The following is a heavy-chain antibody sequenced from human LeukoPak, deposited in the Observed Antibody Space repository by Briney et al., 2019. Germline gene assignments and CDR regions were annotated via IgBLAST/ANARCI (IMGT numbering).Heavy chain of an antibody. J-gene: IGHJ4*02. CDR2: IIPILGIA. CDR3: ARGTTIFGVVIIASY. V-gene: IGHV1-69*02. CDR1: GGTLSSYT. D-gene: IGHD3-3*01. Sequence: GASVEFSCKASGGTLSSYTISWVRQAPGQGLEWMGRIIPILGIANYAQKFQGRVTITADKSTSTAYMELSSLRSEDTAVYYCARGTTIFGVVIIASYWGQGTLVTVSS.